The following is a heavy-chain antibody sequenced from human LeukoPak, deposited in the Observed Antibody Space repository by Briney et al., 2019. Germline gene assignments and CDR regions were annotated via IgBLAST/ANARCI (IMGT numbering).Heavy chain of an antibody. D-gene: IGHD3-10*01. CDR3: TGSFGELTFFDY. CDR1: GFTFGDYG. V-gene: IGHV3-49*04. CDR2: IRSKAYGGTT. Sequence: GGSLRLSCTASGFTFGDYGLSWVRQAPGKGLEWVGFIRSKAYGGTTEYAASVKGRFTISRDDSKSIAYLQMNSLKTEDTAVYYCTGSFGELTFFDYWGQGTLVTVSA. J-gene: IGHJ4*02.